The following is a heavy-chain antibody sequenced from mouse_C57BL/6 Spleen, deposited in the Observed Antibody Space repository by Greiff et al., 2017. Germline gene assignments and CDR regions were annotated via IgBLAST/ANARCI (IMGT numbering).Heavy chain of an antibody. CDR2: IHPSDSAT. D-gene: IGHD2-5*01. J-gene: IGHJ3*01. Sequence: QVQLQQPGAELVKPGASVKVSCKASGYTFTSYWMHWVKQRPGQGLEWIGRIHPSDSATNYNQKFKGKATLTVDKSSSTAYMQLSSLTSEDAAVYYCAMGGYSNRAWFAYWGQGTLVTVSA. V-gene: IGHV1-74*01. CDR1: GYTFTSYW. CDR3: AMGGYSNRAWFAY.